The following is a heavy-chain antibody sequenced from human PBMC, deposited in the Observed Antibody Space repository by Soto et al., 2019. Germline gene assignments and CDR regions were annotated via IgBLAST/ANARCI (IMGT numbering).Heavy chain of an antibody. V-gene: IGHV1-69*13. CDR3: ARTRGYSSSWYSDY. D-gene: IGHD6-13*01. CDR1: GYSFTGYY. CDR2: IIPIFGTA. Sequence: SVKVSCEACGYSFTGYYMHWVRQAPGQGLEWMGGIIPIFGTANYAQKFQGRVTITADESTSTAYMELSSLRSEDTAVYYCARTRGYSSSWYSDYWGQGTLVTVSS. J-gene: IGHJ4*02.